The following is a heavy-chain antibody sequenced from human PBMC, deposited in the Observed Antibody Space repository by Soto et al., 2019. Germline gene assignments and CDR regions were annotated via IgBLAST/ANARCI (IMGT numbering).Heavy chain of an antibody. CDR1: GYSFTSYW. V-gene: IGHV5-51*01. J-gene: IGHJ6*02. Sequence: GESLKISGKGSGYSFTSYWIGWVRQMPGKGLEWMGIIYPCDSDTRYSPSFQGQVTISADKSISTAYLQWSSLKASDAAMYYCARLGPFRGVTYYYYGMDVWGQGTTVTVSS. D-gene: IGHD3-16*01. CDR2: IYPCDSDT. CDR3: ARLGPFRGVTYYYYGMDV.